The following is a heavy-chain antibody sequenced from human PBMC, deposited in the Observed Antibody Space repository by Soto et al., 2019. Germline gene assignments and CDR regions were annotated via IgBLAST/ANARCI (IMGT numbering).Heavy chain of an antibody. CDR1: GFTISGKKY. Sequence: DVQLVESGGGLIQPGESLRLSCAAFGFTISGKKYVAWVRQAPGKGLEWVSALYDLDGSFYAASVKGRFTTSSDSSKTHVYLQMDELGPGDPAVYHCATLDGREHGYDVWGQGTTVTVSS. J-gene: IGHJ3*01. CDR3: ATLDGREHGYDV. CDR2: LYDLDGS. D-gene: IGHD3-3*01. V-gene: IGHV3-53*01.